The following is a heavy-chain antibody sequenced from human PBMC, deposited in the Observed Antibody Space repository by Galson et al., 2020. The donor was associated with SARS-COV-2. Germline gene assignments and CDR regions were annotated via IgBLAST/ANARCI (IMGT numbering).Heavy chain of an antibody. V-gene: IGHV3-30*02. J-gene: IGHJ4*02. D-gene: IGHD1-26*01. Sequence: GGSLRLSCAASGFTFSSYGMHWVRQAPGKGLEWVAFIRYDGSNKYYADSVKGRFTISRDNSKNTLYLQMNSLRAEDTAVYYCARTYSGSYFSAFDYWGQGTLVTVSS. CDR2: IRYDGSNK. CDR3: ARTYSGSYFSAFDY. CDR1: GFTFSSYG.